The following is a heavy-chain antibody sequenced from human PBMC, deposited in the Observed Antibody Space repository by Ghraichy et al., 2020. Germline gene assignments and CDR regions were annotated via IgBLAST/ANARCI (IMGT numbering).Heavy chain of an antibody. Sequence: SLKVSCKASGGTFSSYTISWVRQAPGQGLEWTGRIIPILGIANYAQKFQGRVTITADKSTSTAYMELSILRSEDTAVYYCARGYCSSTSCPTTIDYWGQGTLVTVSS. CDR1: GGTFSSYT. D-gene: IGHD2-2*01. V-gene: IGHV1-69*02. CDR2: IIPILGIA. CDR3: ARGYCSSTSCPTTIDY. J-gene: IGHJ4*02.